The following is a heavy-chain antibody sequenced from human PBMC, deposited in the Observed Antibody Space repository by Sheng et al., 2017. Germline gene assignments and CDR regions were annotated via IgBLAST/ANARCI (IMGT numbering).Heavy chain of an antibody. CDR3: ARHCSSTSCSIGSSFDP. Sequence: QVQLVQSGAEVKKPGSSVKVSCKASGGTFSSYAISWVRQAPGQGLEWMGGIIPIFGTANYAQKFQGRVTITADESTSTAYMELSSLRSEDTAVYYCARHCSSTSCSIGSSFDPWGQGTRGHRLL. V-gene: IGHV1-69*01. CDR1: GGTFSSYA. J-gene: IGHJ5*02. CDR2: IIPIFGTA. D-gene: IGHD2-2*01.